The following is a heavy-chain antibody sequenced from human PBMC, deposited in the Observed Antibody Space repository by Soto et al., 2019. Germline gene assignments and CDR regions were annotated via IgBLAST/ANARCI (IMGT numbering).Heavy chain of an antibody. Sequence: PSETLSLTCAVYGGSFRGYYWGWIRQPPGKGMEWIWEINHSGSTNYNPSLKSRVTISVDTSKNQFSLKLSSVTAADTAVYYCARGADYDSSGIRLNWFDPWGQGTLVTVSS. CDR3: ARGADYDSSGIRLNWFDP. CDR1: GGSFRGYY. V-gene: IGHV4-34*01. CDR2: INHSGST. J-gene: IGHJ5*02. D-gene: IGHD3-22*01.